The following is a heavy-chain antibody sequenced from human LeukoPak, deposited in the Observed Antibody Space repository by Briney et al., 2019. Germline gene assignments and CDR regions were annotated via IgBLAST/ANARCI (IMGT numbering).Heavy chain of an antibody. Sequence: PSQTLSLTCAVSGGSISSGGYSWSWIRQPPGKGLEWIGYIYYSGSTYYNPSLKSRVTISVDTSKNQFSLKLSSVTAADTAVYYCATPMRDDAFDIWGQGTMVTVSS. CDR2: IYYSGST. J-gene: IGHJ3*02. CDR1: GGSISSGGYS. D-gene: IGHD2-2*01. CDR3: ATPMRDDAFDI. V-gene: IGHV4-30-4*07.